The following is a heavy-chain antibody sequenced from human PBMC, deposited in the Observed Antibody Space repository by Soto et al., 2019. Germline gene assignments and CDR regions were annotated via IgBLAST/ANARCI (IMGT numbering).Heavy chain of an antibody. CDR2: ISSDGSST. CDR1: GFTFSSYW. Sequence: EVQLVESGGGLVQPGGSLRLSCAASGFTFSSYWMHWVRQAPGKGLVWVSRISSDGSSTTYADSVKGRFTISRDNAKNTLYLQMNSLRAEDTPVYYCARGGRYYYMDVWGKGTTVTVSS. J-gene: IGHJ6*03. D-gene: IGHD3-16*01. CDR3: ARGGRYYYMDV. V-gene: IGHV3-74*01.